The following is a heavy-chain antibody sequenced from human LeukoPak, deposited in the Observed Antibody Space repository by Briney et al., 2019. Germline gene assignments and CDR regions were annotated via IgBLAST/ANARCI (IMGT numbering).Heavy chain of an antibody. D-gene: IGHD5-18*01. J-gene: IGHJ4*02. CDR1: GGSISSRSYY. CDR2: IHYSGST. Sequence: PSETLSLTCSVSGGSISSRSYYWGWIRQPPGKGLEWIGSIHYSGSTYYNPSLKSRVTISVDTSKNQFSLKLSSVTAADTAVYYCARGRYSYGYGCYFDYWGQGTLVTVSS. CDR3: ARGRYSYGYGCYFDY. V-gene: IGHV4-39*07.